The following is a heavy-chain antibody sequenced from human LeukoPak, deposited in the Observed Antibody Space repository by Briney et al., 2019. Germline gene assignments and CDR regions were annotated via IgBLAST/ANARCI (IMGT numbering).Heavy chain of an antibody. J-gene: IGHJ4*02. CDR1: GYTFTSYG. V-gene: IGHV1-18*01. CDR2: ISAYNGNT. CDR3: ARDKAGTFDY. D-gene: IGHD6-13*01. Sequence: GPVKVSCKASGYTFTSYGTSWVRQAPGQGLEWMGWISAYNGNTNYAQKLQGRVTMTTDTSTSTAYMELRSLRSDDTAVYYCARDKAGTFDYWGQGTLVTVSS.